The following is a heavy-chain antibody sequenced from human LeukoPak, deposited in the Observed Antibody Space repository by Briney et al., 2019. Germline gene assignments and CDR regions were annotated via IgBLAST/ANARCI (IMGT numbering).Heavy chain of an antibody. J-gene: IGHJ4*02. CDR1: GYTFTGYY. Sequence: ASVKVSCKACGYTFTGYYMHWVRQAPGQGFDWMGRINPNSGGTNYAQKFQGRVTMTRDTSISTAYMELSRLRSDDTAVYYCARGSGYCTSTSCLPPRLDYWGQGTLVTVSS. CDR3: ARGSGYCTSTSCLPPRLDY. CDR2: INPNSGGT. V-gene: IGHV1-2*06. D-gene: IGHD2-2*01.